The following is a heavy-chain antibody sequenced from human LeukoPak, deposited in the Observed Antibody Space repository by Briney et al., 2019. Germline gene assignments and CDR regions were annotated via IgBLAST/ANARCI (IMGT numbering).Heavy chain of an antibody. Sequence: GGSLRLSCAASGFTFSSYEMNWVRQAPGKGLEWVSYTSSSGSTIYYADSVKGRFTISRDNAKNSLYLQMNSLRAEDMAVYYCARAFGHSSGWYDAFDIWGQGTMVTVSS. CDR1: GFTFSSYE. V-gene: IGHV3-48*03. CDR3: ARAFGHSSGWYDAFDI. J-gene: IGHJ3*02. CDR2: TSSSGSTI. D-gene: IGHD6-19*01.